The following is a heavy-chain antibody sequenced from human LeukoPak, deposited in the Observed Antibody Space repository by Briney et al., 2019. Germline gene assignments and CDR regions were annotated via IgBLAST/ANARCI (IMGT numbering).Heavy chain of an antibody. V-gene: IGHV4-31*03. J-gene: IGHJ5*02. CDR2: IYYSGST. CDR3: ARSTVEMATLGGWFDP. Sequence: PSETLSLTCTVSGGSVSSGGYYWSWIRQHPGKGLEWIGYIYYSGSTYYNPSLKSRVTISVDTSMNQFSLKLSSVTAADTAVYYCARSTVEMATLGGWFDPWGQGTLVTVSS. D-gene: IGHD5-24*01. CDR1: GGSVSSGGYY.